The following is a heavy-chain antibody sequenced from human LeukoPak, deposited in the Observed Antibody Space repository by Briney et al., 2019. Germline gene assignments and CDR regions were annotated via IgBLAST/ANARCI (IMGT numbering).Heavy chain of an antibody. J-gene: IGHJ4*02. D-gene: IGHD5-24*01. Sequence: PSETLSLTCTVSGGSISSGSYYWSWIRQPAGKGLEWIGRIYTSGSTNYNPSLKSRVTISVDTSKNQFSLKLSSVTAADTAVYYCARAVSLLMATTVFFDYWGQGTLVTVSS. CDR3: ARAVSLLMATTVFFDY. V-gene: IGHV4-61*02. CDR2: IYTSGST. CDR1: GGSISSGSYY.